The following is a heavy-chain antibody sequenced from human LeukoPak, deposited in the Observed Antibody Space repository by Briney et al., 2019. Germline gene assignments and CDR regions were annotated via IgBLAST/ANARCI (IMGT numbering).Heavy chain of an antibody. CDR3: TRGSYDVLTGYSTLGEY. V-gene: IGHV4-39*01. Sequence: SETLSLTCIVSGGSLNSPNYYWGWLRQPPGKGLEWIATIYYTGSTYSNPSLKSRLTISLDTSQRQFSLRLSSVTAADTALYYCTRGSYDVLTGYSTLGEYWGQGTLVTVSS. J-gene: IGHJ4*02. D-gene: IGHD3-9*01. CDR1: GGSLNSPNYY. CDR2: IYYTGST.